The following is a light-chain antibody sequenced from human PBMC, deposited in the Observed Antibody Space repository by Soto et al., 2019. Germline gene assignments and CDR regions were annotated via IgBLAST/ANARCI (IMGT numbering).Light chain of an antibody. V-gene: IGLV2-14*03. Sequence: QSALTQPASVSGSPGQSITISCTGTSSDVGVSNYVSWYQQHPGKAPKLMIYDVSHRPSGVSNHFSGSKSGNTASLTISGLHAEDEADYYCSSYTRSSTYVFGTGTKLTVL. CDR1: SSDVGVSNY. CDR2: DVS. J-gene: IGLJ1*01. CDR3: SSYTRSSTYV.